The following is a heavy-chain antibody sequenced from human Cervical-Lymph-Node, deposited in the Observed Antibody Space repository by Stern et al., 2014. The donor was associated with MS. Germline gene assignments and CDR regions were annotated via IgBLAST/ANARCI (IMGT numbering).Heavy chain of an antibody. CDR2: INPSGGFT. CDR3: ASARNTAFDI. V-gene: IGHV1-46*03. CDR1: EYTFPYFF. Sequence: QDQLVQSGAEVKKPWASVKVSCKASEYTFPYFFMHWVRQAPGQGLEWMGVINPSGGFTTYAQKFQGRVTMTRDTSTSTVYMELTSLTSEDTAVYYCASARNTAFDIWGQGTLVTVSS. J-gene: IGHJ3*02.